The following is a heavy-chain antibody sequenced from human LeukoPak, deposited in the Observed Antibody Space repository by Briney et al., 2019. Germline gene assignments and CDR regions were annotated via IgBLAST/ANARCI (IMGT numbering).Heavy chain of an antibody. CDR1: GFTFSSYW. V-gene: IGHV3-7*01. D-gene: IGHD3-16*01. J-gene: IGHJ4*02. CDR2: IKQDGSEK. CDR3: AREVWSYGRAVDY. Sequence: PGGSLRLSCEASGFTFSSYWMSWVRQAPGKGLEWVANIKQDGSEKYYVDSVKGRFTISRDNAKKSLYLQMNSLRADDTAVYYCAREVWSYGRAVDYWGQGTLVTVSS.